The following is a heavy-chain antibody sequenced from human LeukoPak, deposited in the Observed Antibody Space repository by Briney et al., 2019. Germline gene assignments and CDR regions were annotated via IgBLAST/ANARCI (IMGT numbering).Heavy chain of an antibody. CDR3: ARHPLAGNRDY. D-gene: IGHD6-19*01. Sequence: MPSETLSLTCTVSGGSINSGSYYWTWIRQPAGKGLEWIGRIYTSGSTNYNPSLRGRVTISADTSTNQFSLRLSSVTAADTAVYYCARHPLAGNRDYWGQGTLVTVSS. J-gene: IGHJ4*02. CDR2: IYTSGST. V-gene: IGHV4-61*02. CDR1: GGSINSGSYY.